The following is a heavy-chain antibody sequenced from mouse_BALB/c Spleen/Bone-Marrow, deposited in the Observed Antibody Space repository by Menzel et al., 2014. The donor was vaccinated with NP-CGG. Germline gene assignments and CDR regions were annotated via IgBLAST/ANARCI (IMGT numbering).Heavy chain of an antibody. V-gene: IGHV1-82*01. D-gene: IGHD2-10*02. J-gene: IGHJ3*01. CDR1: GYAFSSSW. Sequence: QVQLQQSGPELVKPGASVKISCKASGYAFSSSWMNWVKQRPGQGLEWIGRIYPGDGDTNYNGKFKGKATLTADKSSSTAYMQLSSLTSVDSAVYFCAGGYGNYEGWFAYWGQGTLVTVSA. CDR3: AGGYGNYEGWFAY. CDR2: IYPGDGDT.